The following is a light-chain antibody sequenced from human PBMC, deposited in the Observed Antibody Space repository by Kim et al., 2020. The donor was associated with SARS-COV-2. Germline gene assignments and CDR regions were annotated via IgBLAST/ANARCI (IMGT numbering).Light chain of an antibody. CDR2: DSS. Sequence: LFPCQIPTLSCMASQSICTDLAWYQQRPGQTPRLFIYDSSNRAPGIPVRISGSGSETDFTLPFSSLEPEDSAVYYCQQRNMWPRTFGQGTKVDIK. CDR3: QQRNMWPRT. CDR1: QSICTD. J-gene: IGKJ1*01. V-gene: IGKV3-11*01.